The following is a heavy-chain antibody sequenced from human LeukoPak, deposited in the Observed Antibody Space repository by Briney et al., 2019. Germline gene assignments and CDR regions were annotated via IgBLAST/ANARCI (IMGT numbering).Heavy chain of an antibody. V-gene: IGHV4-59*01. Sequence: SETLSLTCTVSGGSISSYYWSWIRQPPGKGLEWIGYIYYSGSTSYSPSLKSRVTISADTSQNQFSLKLSSVTAADTAVYYCASRKLGNDYWGQGTLVTVSS. J-gene: IGHJ4*02. CDR2: IYYSGST. D-gene: IGHD7-27*01. CDR3: ASRKLGNDY. CDR1: GGSISSYY.